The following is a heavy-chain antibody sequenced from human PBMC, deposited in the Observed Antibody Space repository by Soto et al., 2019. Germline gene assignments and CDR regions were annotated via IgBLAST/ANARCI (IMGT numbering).Heavy chain of an antibody. J-gene: IGHJ5*02. CDR1: GGSFSGYY. CDR2: INHSGST. V-gene: IGHV4-34*01. CDR3: ARAGLIVLMVYASHWFDP. D-gene: IGHD2-8*01. Sequence: SETLSLTCAVYGGSFSGYYWSWIRQPPGKGLEWIGEINHSGSTNYNPSLKSRVTISVDTSKNQFSLKLSSVTAADTAVYYCARAGLIVLMVYASHWFDPWGQGTLVTVSS.